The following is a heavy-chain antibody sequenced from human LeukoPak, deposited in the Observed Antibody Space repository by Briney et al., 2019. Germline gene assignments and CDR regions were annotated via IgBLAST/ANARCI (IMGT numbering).Heavy chain of an antibody. CDR1: GFTFSSYG. CDR3: AKDGRGPYYDILTGYFGD. Sequence: PGGSLRLSCAASGFTFSSYGMHWVRQAPGKGLEWVAVIWYDGSNKYYAYSVKGRFTISRDNSKNTMYMQMNSLRAEDTAVYYCAKDGRGPYYDILTGYFGDWGQGTLVTVSS. J-gene: IGHJ4*02. V-gene: IGHV3-33*06. D-gene: IGHD3-9*01. CDR2: IWYDGSNK.